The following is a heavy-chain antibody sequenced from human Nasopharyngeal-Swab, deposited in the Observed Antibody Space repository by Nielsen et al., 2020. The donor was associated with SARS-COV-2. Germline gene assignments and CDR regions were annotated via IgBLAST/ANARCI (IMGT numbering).Heavy chain of an antibody. CDR1: GFIFSNYG. J-gene: IGHJ6*02. CDR3: AKEGPGMFGVVGLDV. CDR2: ISYDGVNK. V-gene: IGHV3-30*18. Sequence: GGSLRLSCAASGFIFSNYGMHWVRQAPSKGLEWVAVISYDGVNKYDADSVKGRFTISRDNSKDTLYLQMNSLRAEDTAVYYCAKEGPGMFGVVGLDVWGQGTTVTVSS. D-gene: IGHD3-3*01.